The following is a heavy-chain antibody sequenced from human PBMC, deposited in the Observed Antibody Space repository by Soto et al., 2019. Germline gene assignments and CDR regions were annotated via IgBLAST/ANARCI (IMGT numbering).Heavy chain of an antibody. D-gene: IGHD1-1*01. J-gene: IGHJ4*02. V-gene: IGHV4-59*01. CDR1: GGSISDYY. CDR3: ARRWSGTDF. CDR2: VHYSGTT. Sequence: PSETLSLTCTVSGGSISDYYWYWIRQTPGKGLEWIGYVHYSGTTSYNPALKSRVTISLDTSKNQFSLTLRSVTAADTAIYYCARRWSGTDFWGQGTLVTV.